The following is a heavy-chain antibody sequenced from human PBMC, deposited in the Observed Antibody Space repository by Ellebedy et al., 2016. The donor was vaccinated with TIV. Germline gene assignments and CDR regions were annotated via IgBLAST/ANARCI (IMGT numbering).Heavy chain of an antibody. CDR1: GDSISRSSYY. J-gene: IGHJ5*02. D-gene: IGHD3-10*01. Sequence: GSLRLSCTVSGDSISRSSYYWGWIRQPPGKGLDWIGSIYYSGSTDYNPSLKSRVTISADTSKNQFSLRLSSVTAADTGVYYCARWFGELLYVRWFDPWGQGTLVSVSS. V-gene: IGHV4-39*01. CDR3: ARWFGELLYVRWFDP. CDR2: IYYSGST.